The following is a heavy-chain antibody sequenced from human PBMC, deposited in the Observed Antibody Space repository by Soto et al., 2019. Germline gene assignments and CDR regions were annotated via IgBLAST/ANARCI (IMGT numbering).Heavy chain of an antibody. J-gene: IGHJ5*02. CDR3: AKGGYCSTTSCVSWFDP. CDR2: LNAGNGDT. D-gene: IGHD2-2*01. V-gene: IGHV1-3*01. Sequence: QVHLEQSGAVVKKPGASVKVACKASGYSFTTYSMHWVRQAPGQRPEWIGWLNAGNGDTKYSQARQGRVTITVDTSATTVYLELSSLTSEDTAVYYCAKGGYCSTTSCVSWFDPWGQGTQVTVSP. CDR1: GYSFTTYS.